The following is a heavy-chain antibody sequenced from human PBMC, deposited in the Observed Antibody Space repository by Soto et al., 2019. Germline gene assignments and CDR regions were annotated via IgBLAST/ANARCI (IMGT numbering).Heavy chain of an antibody. J-gene: IGHJ4*02. D-gene: IGHD2-21*02. CDR1: GYTVTRHY. CDR2: IDPSGGST. V-gene: IGHV1-46*03. CDR3: TRGSTVVTLDYFDS. Sequence: QVQLVQSGAEVKKPGASVKVSCKASGYTVTRHYMHWVRQAPGQGLEWMGIIDPSGGSTTYAQKFQDRVTMPRDMSTRTVYMELSSLRSDDTAIYYCTRGSTVVTLDYFDSWGQGTLVTVS.